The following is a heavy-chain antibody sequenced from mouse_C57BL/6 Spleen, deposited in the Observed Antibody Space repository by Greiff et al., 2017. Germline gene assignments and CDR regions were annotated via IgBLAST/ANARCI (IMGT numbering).Heavy chain of an antibody. CDR3: ARHEEGGLRPYYAMDY. Sequence: VQLQQSGTELVKPGASVKLSCKASGYTFTEYTIHWVKQRSGQGLEWIGWFYPGSGSIKYNEKFKDKATLTADKSSSTVYMELSRLTSEDSAVYFCARHEEGGLRPYYAMDYWGQGTSVTVSS. CDR2: FYPGSGSI. D-gene: IGHD2-4*01. J-gene: IGHJ4*01. CDR1: GYTFTEYT. V-gene: IGHV1-62-2*01.